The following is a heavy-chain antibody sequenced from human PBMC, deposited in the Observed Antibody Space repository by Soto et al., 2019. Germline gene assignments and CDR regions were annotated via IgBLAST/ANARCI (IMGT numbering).Heavy chain of an antibody. CDR3: ARGPSWGYRVDS. Sequence: QVQLVQSGAEVKKPGSSVKVSCEASGGTFSGHAISWVRQAPGHGPEWMGGLIPLFGTTQHAQNFQDRLTITADKATSTAYRELSSLRLEDTAIYYCARGPSWGYRVDSWGQGTLVTVSS. D-gene: IGHD2-15*01. V-gene: IGHV1-69*06. J-gene: IGHJ4*02. CDR2: LIPLFGTT. CDR1: GGTFSGHA.